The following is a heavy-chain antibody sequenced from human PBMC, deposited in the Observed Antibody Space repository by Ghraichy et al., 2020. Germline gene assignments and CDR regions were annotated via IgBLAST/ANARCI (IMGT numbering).Heavy chain of an antibody. J-gene: IGHJ6*02. V-gene: IGHV3-66*04. D-gene: IGHD3-3*01. CDR1: GFTVSSNY. CDR3: ARHDSITIFGVVTDYYYYGMDV. Sequence: GGSLRLSCAASGFTVSSNYMSWVRQAPGKGLEWVSVIYSGGSTYYADSVKGRFTISRDNSKNTLYLQMNSLRAEDTAVYYCARHDSITIFGVVTDYYYYGMDVWGQGTTVTVSS. CDR2: IYSGGST.